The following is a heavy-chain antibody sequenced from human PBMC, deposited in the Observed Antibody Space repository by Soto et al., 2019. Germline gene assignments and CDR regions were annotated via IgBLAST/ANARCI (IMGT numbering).Heavy chain of an antibody. V-gene: IGHV3-53*01. D-gene: IGHD1-1*01. Sequence: GGSLRLSCAASGFTVSSNYMSWVRQAPGKGLEWVSVIYSGGSTYYADSVKGRFTISRDNSKNTLYLQMNSLRAEDTAVYYCAIGGHWNEYYRMDGWGQGTTVTVSS. CDR1: GFTVSSNY. J-gene: IGHJ6*02. CDR2: IYSGGST. CDR3: AIGGHWNEYYRMDG.